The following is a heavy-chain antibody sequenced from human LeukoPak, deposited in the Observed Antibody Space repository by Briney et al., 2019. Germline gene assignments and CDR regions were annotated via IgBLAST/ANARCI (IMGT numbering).Heavy chain of an antibody. CDR3: TTKYI. D-gene: IGHD1-1*01. CDR1: GFTFSNAW. V-gene: IGHV3-15*01. CDR2: IKSKTDGETT. J-gene: IGHJ4*02. Sequence: GGSLRLSCAASGFTFSNAWMSWVRQAPGKGLEWVGRIKSKTDGETTDYAAPVKGRFTISRDDSKNTLYLQMNSLKTEDTAVYFRTTKYIWGQGTLVTVSS.